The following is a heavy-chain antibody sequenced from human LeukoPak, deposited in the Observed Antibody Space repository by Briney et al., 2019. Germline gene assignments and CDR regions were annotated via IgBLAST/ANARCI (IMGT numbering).Heavy chain of an antibody. CDR2: IYHTGTT. J-gene: IGHJ4*02. CDR3: ARMGATMTTAYFDS. D-gene: IGHD4-17*01. V-gene: IGHV4-4*02. CDR1: GGSISGSYW. Sequence: PSETLSLTCAVSGGSISGSYWWTWVRQPPGKGLECIGEIYHTGTTNYNPSLRSRDTISLDTSKTQFSLKLSSVTAAATAVYYCARMGATMTTAYFDSWGQGTLVTVSS.